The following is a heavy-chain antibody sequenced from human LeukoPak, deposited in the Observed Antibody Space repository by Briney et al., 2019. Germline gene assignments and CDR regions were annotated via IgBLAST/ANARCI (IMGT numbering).Heavy chain of an antibody. J-gene: IGHJ4*02. CDR1: GFTFSSYA. CDR2: ISGSGGST. CDR3: AKVRYDSSGYQSPYFDY. Sequence: QTGGSLRLSCAASGFTFSSYAMSWVRQAPGKGLEWVSVISGSGGSTYYADSVKGRFTISRDNSESTLYLQMNSLRAEDTAVYYCAKVRYDSSGYQSPYFDYWGQGILVTVSS. D-gene: IGHD3-22*01. V-gene: IGHV3-23*01.